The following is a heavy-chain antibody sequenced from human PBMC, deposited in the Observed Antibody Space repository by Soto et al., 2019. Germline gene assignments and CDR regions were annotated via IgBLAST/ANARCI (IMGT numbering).Heavy chain of an antibody. CDR3: ARGRVGIVGAQHGDCDY. CDR2: IIPIFGTA. Sequence: QVQLVQSGAEVKKPGSSVKVSCKASGGTFSSYAISWVRQAPGQGLEWMGGIIPIFGTANYAQKFQGRVTITADESTSTAYMELSSLRSEDTAVYYCARGRVGIVGAQHGDCDYWGQGTLVTVSS. J-gene: IGHJ4*02. D-gene: IGHD1-26*01. V-gene: IGHV1-69*01. CDR1: GGTFSSYA.